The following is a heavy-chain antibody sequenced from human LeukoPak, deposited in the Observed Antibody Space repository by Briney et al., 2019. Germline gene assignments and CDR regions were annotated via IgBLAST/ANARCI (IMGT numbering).Heavy chain of an antibody. J-gene: IGHJ4*02. CDR2: IKQDGSEK. CDR1: GFTFSSYW. Sequence: GGSLRLSCAASGFTFSSYWMSWVRQAPGKGLEWVANIKQDGSEKYYVDSVKGRFTISRDNSKNTLYLQMNSLRAEDTAVYYCAKIGEVAIHCTNGVCYLGGFDYWGQGTLVTVSS. V-gene: IGHV3-7*03. D-gene: IGHD2-8*01. CDR3: AKIGEVAIHCTNGVCYLGGFDY.